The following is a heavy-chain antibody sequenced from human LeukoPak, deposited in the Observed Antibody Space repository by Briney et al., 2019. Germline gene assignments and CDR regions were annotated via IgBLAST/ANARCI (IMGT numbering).Heavy chain of an antibody. D-gene: IGHD3-22*01. CDR2: IIPIFGTA. Sequence: HWASVKVSCKASGGTFSSYAISWVRQAPGQGLEWMGGIIPIFGTANYAQKFQGRVTITADKSTSTAYMELSSLRSEDTAVYYCARAIVVVITTPNDAFDIWGQGTMVTVSS. CDR1: GGTFSSYA. J-gene: IGHJ3*02. CDR3: ARAIVVVITTPNDAFDI. V-gene: IGHV1-69*06.